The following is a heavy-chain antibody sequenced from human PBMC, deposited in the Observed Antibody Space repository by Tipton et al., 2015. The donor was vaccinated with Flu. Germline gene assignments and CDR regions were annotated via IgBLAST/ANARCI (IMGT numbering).Heavy chain of an antibody. Sequence: TLSLTCTVSGGSVNGYFWSWIRQPPGKGLEWIGGLSYSGSTYYNPSLRSRVVISVDTSKNHFSLKLTSVTVADTAIYYCARLSFYDVDLKNFYFDHWGQGALVTVSS. V-gene: IGHV4-59*05. CDR1: GGSVNGYF. CDR3: ARLSFYDVDLKNFYFDH. D-gene: IGHD3-10*02. J-gene: IGHJ4*02. CDR2: LSYSGST.